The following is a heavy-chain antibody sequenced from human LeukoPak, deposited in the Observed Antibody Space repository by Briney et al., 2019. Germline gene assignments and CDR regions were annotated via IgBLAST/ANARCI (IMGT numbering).Heavy chain of an antibody. CDR2: INQYGNEE. CDR1: GFSFSDYR. D-gene: IGHD6-19*01. J-gene: IGHJ4*02. CDR3: ARDSGWYFNY. Sequence: GGSLRLSCAASGFSFSDYRMTWVRQAPGKGLEWVANINQYGNEEYYVDSVKGRLTISRDNGKNSLYLQMSSLRAEDTAVYYCARDSGWYFNYWGQGTLVTVSS. V-gene: IGHV3-7*03.